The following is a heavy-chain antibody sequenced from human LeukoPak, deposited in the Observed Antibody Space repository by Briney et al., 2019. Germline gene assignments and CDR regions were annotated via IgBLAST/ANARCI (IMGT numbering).Heavy chain of an antibody. CDR3: ARDPSDVLWFGESYFDY. CDR1: GYTFTSHY. Sequence: GASVKVSCKASGYTFTSHYMHWVRQAPGQGLEWMGIINPSGGSTSNAQKFQGRVTMTRDTSTSTVYMELSSLRSEDTAVYYCARDPSDVLWFGESYFDYWGQGTLVTVSS. J-gene: IGHJ4*02. D-gene: IGHD3-10*01. CDR2: INPSGGST. V-gene: IGHV1-46*01.